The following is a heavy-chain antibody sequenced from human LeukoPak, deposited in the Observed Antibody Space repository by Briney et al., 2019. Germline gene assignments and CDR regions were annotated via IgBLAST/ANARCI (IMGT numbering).Heavy chain of an antibody. Sequence: GGSLRLSCAASGFTFDDYAMHWDRQAPGKGLEWVSLISGDGGSTYYADSVKGRFTISRDNSKNSPYLQMNSLRTEDTALYYCAKRDKYSSSLDYWGQGTLVTVSS. CDR1: GFTFDDYA. CDR2: ISGDGGST. V-gene: IGHV3-43*02. J-gene: IGHJ4*02. D-gene: IGHD6-13*01. CDR3: AKRDKYSSSLDY.